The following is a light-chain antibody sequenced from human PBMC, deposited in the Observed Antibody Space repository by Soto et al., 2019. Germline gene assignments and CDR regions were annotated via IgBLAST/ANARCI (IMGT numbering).Light chain of an antibody. CDR3: QTWGTGIRV. Sequence: SLGASVKLTCTLSSGHSNYAIAWHQQQPEKGPRYLMKVNSDGSHRKGDGIPDRFSGSSSGAQRYLTISSLQSEDEADYYCQTWGTGIRVFGTGTKLTVL. CDR2: VNSDGSH. V-gene: IGLV4-69*01. J-gene: IGLJ1*01. CDR1: SGHSNYA.